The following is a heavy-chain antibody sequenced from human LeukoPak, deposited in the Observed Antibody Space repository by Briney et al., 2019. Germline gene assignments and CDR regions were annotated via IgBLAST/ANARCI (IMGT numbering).Heavy chain of an antibody. CDR2: INWNGGST. CDR3: ARALQNEPFGVVTSYYYYYMDV. Sequence: GGSLRLSCAASGFTFDDYGMSWVRQAPGKGLEWVSGINWNGGSTGYADSVKGRFTISRDNDKNSLYLQVNSLRAEDTALYHCARALQNEPFGVVTSYYYYYMDVWGKGTTVTVSS. CDR1: GFTFDDYG. V-gene: IGHV3-20*01. J-gene: IGHJ6*03. D-gene: IGHD3-3*01.